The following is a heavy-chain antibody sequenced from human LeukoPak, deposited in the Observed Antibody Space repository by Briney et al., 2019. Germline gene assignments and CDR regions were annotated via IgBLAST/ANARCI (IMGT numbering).Heavy chain of an antibody. CDR1: GGSISSGGYY. J-gene: IGHJ4*02. CDR3: ARDRGYNYGPFDY. Sequence: SETLSLTCTVSGGSISSGGYYWSWIRQPAGKGLEWIGRIYTSGSTNYNPSLKSRVTISVDASKNQFSLKLSSVTAADTAVYYCARDRGYNYGPFDYWGQGTLVTVSS. D-gene: IGHD5-18*01. CDR2: IYTSGST. V-gene: IGHV4-61*02.